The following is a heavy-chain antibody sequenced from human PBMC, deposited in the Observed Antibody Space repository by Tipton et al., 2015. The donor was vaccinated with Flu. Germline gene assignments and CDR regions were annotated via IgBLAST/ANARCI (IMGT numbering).Heavy chain of an antibody. D-gene: IGHD1-20*01. CDR1: GYSFTSYW. CDR3: ARLHNWKGRDDWFDP. V-gene: IGHV5-51*01. Sequence: QLVQSGAEVKKPGESLKISCKGSGYSFTSYWIGWVRQMPGKGLEWMGIIYPGDSDTRYSPSFQGQVTISADKSISTAYLQWSSLKASDPAMYYCARLHNWKGRDDWFDPWGQGTLVTVSS. J-gene: IGHJ5*02. CDR2: IYPGDSDT.